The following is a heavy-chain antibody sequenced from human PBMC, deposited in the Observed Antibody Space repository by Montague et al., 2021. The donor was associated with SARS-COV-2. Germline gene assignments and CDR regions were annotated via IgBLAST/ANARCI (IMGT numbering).Heavy chain of an antibody. CDR3: ARDRPESWRISPGLAGLFATVVHSASGMDV. CDR1: GDSMTSGSHF. J-gene: IGHJ6*02. Sequence: TLSLTCTVSGDSMTSGSHFWTWIRQPAGKGLEWIGHIQISGTSNYNPSLRDRITLSIGTSKNQFSLELRSVTAADTAVYFCARDRPESWRISPGLAGLFATVVHSASGMDVWGRGTTVIVS. V-gene: IGHV4-61*09. D-gene: IGHD3-22*01. CDR2: IQISGTS.